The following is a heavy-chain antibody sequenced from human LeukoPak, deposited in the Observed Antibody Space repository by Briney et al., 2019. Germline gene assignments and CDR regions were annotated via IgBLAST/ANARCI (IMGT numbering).Heavy chain of an antibody. CDR2: IYYSRST. J-gene: IGHJ1*01. CDR3: ARASSGSPRANSDH. CDR1: GGSISNYY. V-gene: IGHV4-59*01. D-gene: IGHD3-22*01. Sequence: SETLSLTCTVSGGSISNYYWSWIRQPPGNGLEWIGYIYYSRSTNHIPSLKSRVTVSVDQSKNHFSLKLSSVTAEDTAVYYCARASSGSPRANSDHWGQGTLVPVSS.